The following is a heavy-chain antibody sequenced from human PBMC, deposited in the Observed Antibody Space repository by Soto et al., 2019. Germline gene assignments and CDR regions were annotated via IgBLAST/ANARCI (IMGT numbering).Heavy chain of an antibody. CDR2: IYYSGST. D-gene: IGHD3-9*01. J-gene: IGHJ5*02. Sequence: SETLSLTCTVSGGSISSYYWSWIRQPPGKGLEWIGYIYYSGSTNYNPSLKSRVTISVDTSKNQFSLKLSSVTAADTAVYYCASGLLLRYFDWFDPWGQGTLVTVSS. V-gene: IGHV4-59*01. CDR3: ASGLLLRYFDWFDP. CDR1: GGSISSYY.